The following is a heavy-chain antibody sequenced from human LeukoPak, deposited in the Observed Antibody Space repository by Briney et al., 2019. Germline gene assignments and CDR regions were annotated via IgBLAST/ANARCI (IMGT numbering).Heavy chain of an antibody. V-gene: IGHV4-34*01. CDR2: IDHSGRT. Sequence: ETLSLTCAVYGGSFSGYYWSWIRQPPGKGLEWIGEIDHSGRTNSNASLKSRVTISVDMSKNQFSLRLSSVTAADTAVYYCARKSIVTAGRKPYDFWDQGTLVTVSP. CDR3: ARKSIVTAGRKPYDF. D-gene: IGHD6-13*01. CDR1: GGSFSGYY. J-gene: IGHJ4*02.